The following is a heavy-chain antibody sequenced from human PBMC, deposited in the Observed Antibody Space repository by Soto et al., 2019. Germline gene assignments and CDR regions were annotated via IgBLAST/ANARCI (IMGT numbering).Heavy chain of an antibody. V-gene: IGHV4-59*01. CDR2: IYYSGST. D-gene: IGHD2-15*01. CDR1: GGSISSYY. Sequence: NPSETLSLTCTVSGGSISSYYWSWIRQPPGKGLEWIGYIYYSGSTNYNPSLKSRVTISVDTSKNQFSLKLSSVTAADTAVYYGATGGYCSSGSCYSRWGQGTRVTVS. CDR3: ATGGYCSSGSCYSR. J-gene: IGHJ1*01.